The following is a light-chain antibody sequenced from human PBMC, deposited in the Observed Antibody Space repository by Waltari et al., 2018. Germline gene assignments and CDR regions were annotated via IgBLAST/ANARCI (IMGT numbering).Light chain of an antibody. CDR1: QGISSY. CDR3: QQLNSYPRGT. Sequence: DIQLTQSPSFLSASVGDRVTITCRASQGISSYIAWYQQKPGKAPKLLIYAASTLQSAVPSRFSGSGSGTEFTLTISSLQPEDFATYYCQQLNSYPRGTFGGGTKVEIK. CDR2: AAS. V-gene: IGKV1-9*01. J-gene: IGKJ4*01.